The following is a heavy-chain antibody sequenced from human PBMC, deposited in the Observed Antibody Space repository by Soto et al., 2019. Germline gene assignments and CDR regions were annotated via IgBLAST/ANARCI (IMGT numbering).Heavy chain of an antibody. Sequence: SETLSLTCTVSGGSISSSSYYWGWIRQPPGKGLEWIGSIYYSGSTYYNPSLKSRVTISVDTSKNQFSLKLSSVTAADTAVYYCARPRFVMVRGVKRYYFDYWGQGTLVTVSS. CDR2: IYYSGST. CDR1: GGSISSSSYY. CDR3: ARPRFVMVRGVKRYYFDY. J-gene: IGHJ4*02. V-gene: IGHV4-39*01. D-gene: IGHD3-10*01.